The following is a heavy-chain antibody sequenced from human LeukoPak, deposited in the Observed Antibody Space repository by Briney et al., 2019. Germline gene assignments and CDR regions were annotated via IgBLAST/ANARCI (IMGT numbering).Heavy chain of an antibody. Sequence: PSETLSLTCTVSGGSISSYYWSWIRQSAGKGLEWIGRIYTSGSTNYNPSLKSRVTMSVDTSKNQFSLKLSSVTAADTAVYYCARENYDYVWGSYRPPYFDYWGQGTLVTVSS. V-gene: IGHV4-4*07. D-gene: IGHD3-16*02. CDR2: IYTSGST. J-gene: IGHJ4*02. CDR1: GGSISSYY. CDR3: ARENYDYVWGSYRPPYFDY.